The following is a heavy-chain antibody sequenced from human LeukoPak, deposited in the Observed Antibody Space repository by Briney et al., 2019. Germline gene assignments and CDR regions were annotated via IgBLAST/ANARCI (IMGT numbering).Heavy chain of an antibody. V-gene: IGHV4-61*02. CDR1: GGSISSGSYY. CDR3: ASSYSSSSEIDY. D-gene: IGHD6-6*01. J-gene: IGHJ4*02. Sequence: SETLSLTCTVSGGSISSGSYYRSWIRQPAGKGLEWIGRIYTSGSTNYNPSLKSRVTISVDTSKNQFSLKLSSVTAADTAVYYCASSYSSSSEIDYWGQGTLVTVSS. CDR2: IYTSGST.